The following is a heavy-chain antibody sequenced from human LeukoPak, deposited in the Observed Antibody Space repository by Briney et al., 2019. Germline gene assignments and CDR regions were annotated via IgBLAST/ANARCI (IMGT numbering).Heavy chain of an antibody. Sequence: PGGSLRLSCAVSGFTFSGFWMSWSRQAPGKGLEWVASINSDGSEGYYADVVKGRFTISRDNAKNSLYLQINSLRAEDTAVYYCARDGNRGYDMDVWGQGTTVTVSS. D-gene: IGHD1-14*01. J-gene: IGHJ6*02. CDR3: ARDGNRGYDMDV. V-gene: IGHV3-7*03. CDR1: GFTFSGFW. CDR2: INSDGSEG.